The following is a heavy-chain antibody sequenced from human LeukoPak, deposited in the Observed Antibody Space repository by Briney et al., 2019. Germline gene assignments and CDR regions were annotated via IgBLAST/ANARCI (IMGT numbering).Heavy chain of an antibody. Sequence: GGSLRLSCAASGFTFDDYAMHWVRQAPGKGLEWVSYISSSGSTMYYADSVKGRFTISRDNAKNSLYLQMNSLRAEDTAVYYCARGLQGIDYWGQGTLVTVSS. V-gene: IGHV3-48*03. D-gene: IGHD4-11*01. CDR3: ARGLQGIDY. CDR2: ISSSGSTM. J-gene: IGHJ4*02. CDR1: GFTFDDYA.